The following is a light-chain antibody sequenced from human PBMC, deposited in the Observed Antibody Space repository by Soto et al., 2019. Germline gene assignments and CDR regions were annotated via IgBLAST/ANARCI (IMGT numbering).Light chain of an antibody. Sequence: EIVLTQSPATLALSPGERATLSCRASQSLSKYLAWYQQKPGQAPRLLISDASNRATGIPARFSGSGSGTDFTLTISSLEPEDFAVYYCQQRTNWPPLTFGGGTKVEIK. V-gene: IGKV3-11*01. CDR1: QSLSKY. J-gene: IGKJ4*01. CDR2: DAS. CDR3: QQRTNWPPLT.